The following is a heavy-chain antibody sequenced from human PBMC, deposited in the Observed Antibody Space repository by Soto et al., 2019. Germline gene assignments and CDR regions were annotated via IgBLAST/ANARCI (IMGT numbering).Heavy chain of an antibody. Sequence: SVKVSCKASGGTFSSYAISWVRQAPGQGLEWMGGIIPIFGTANYAQKFQGRVTITADKSTSTAYMELGSLRSEDTAVYYCARNRKPEYNWFDPWGQGTLVTVSS. D-gene: IGHD3-10*01. CDR2: IIPIFGTA. CDR3: ARNRKPEYNWFDP. CDR1: GGTFSSYA. J-gene: IGHJ5*02. V-gene: IGHV1-69*06.